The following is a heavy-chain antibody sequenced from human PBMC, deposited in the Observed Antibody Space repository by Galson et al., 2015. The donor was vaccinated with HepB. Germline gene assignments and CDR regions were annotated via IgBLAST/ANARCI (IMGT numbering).Heavy chain of an antibody. V-gene: IGHV3-33*01. CDR3: ARSYYGSGSYGLLGDY. J-gene: IGHJ4*02. Sequence: SLRLSCAASGFTFSSYGMHWVRQAPGKGLEWVAVIWYDGSNKYYADSVKGRFTIPRDNSKNTLYLQMNSLRAEDTAVYYCARSYYGSGSYGLLGDYWGQGTLVTVSS. D-gene: IGHD3-10*01. CDR2: IWYDGSNK. CDR1: GFTFSSYG.